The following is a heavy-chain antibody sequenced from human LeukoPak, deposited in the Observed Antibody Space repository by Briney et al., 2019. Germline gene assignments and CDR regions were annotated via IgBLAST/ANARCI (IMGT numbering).Heavy chain of an antibody. D-gene: IGHD1-14*01. V-gene: IGHV3-30*18. CDR3: AKDFLRTYYYYGMDV. CDR2: ISYDGSNK. CDR1: GFTFSSYG. Sequence: GGSLRLSCAASGFTFSSYGMHWVRQAPGKGLEWVAVISYDGSNKYYADSVKGRFTIYRDNSKNTLYLQMNSLRAEETAVYYCAKDFLRTYYYYGMDVWGQGTTVTVSS. J-gene: IGHJ6*02.